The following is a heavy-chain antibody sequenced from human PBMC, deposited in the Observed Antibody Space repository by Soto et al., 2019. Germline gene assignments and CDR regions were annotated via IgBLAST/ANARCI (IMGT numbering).Heavy chain of an antibody. CDR2: IYYSGST. CDR3: ARDRTFYFDY. V-gene: IGHV4-31*03. CDR1: GGSISIGGYY. D-gene: IGHD1-1*01. J-gene: IGHJ4*02. Sequence: SETLSLTCTVSGGSISIGGYYWSWIRQHPGKGLEWIGYIYYSGSTYYNPSLKSRVTISVDTSKNQFSLKLSSVTAADTAVYYCARDRTFYFDYWGQGTLVTVSS.